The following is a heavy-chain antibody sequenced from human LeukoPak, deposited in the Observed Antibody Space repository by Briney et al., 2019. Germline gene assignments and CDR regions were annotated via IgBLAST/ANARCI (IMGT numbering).Heavy chain of an antibody. CDR1: GFTFSTYG. CDR3: ARDLVAAAGPDYYYGMDV. Sequence: PGGSLRLSCAASGFTFSTYGMHWVRQAPGKGLEWVAVIWCDGSNKYYADSVKGRFTISRDNSKNTLYLQMNSLRAEDTAVYYCARDLVAAAGPDYYYGMDVWGQGTTVTVSS. V-gene: IGHV3-33*01. D-gene: IGHD6-13*01. CDR2: IWCDGSNK. J-gene: IGHJ6*02.